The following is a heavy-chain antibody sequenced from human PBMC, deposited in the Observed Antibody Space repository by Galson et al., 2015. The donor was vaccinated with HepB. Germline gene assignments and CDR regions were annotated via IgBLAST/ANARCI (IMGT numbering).Heavy chain of an antibody. D-gene: IGHD2-2*02. CDR2: IYSGGST. Sequence: SLRLSCAASGFTVSSNYMSWVRQAPGKGLEWVSVIYSGGSTYYADSVKGRFTISRDNSKNTLYLQMNSLRAEDTAVYYCARDGGYCSSTSCYTWGQGTLVTVSS. J-gene: IGHJ5*02. CDR1: GFTVSSNY. CDR3: ARDGGYCSSTSCYT. V-gene: IGHV3-53*01.